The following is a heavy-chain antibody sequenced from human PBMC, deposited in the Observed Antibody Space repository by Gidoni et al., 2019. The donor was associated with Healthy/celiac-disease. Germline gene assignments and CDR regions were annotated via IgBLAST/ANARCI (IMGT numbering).Heavy chain of an antibody. CDR1: GFTCSSSG. V-gene: IGHV3-33*01. J-gene: IGHJ4*02. CDR2: IWYDGSNK. D-gene: IGHD4-17*01. Sequence: QVQLVESGGGVVQPGRSLGLSCAASGFTCSSSGMHWVRQAPGKGLEWVAVIWYDGSNKYYADSVTGRFTISRDNSKNTLYLQMNSLRAEDTAVYYCARDRDDYGDYTALDYWGQGTLVTVSS. CDR3: ARDRDDYGDYTALDY.